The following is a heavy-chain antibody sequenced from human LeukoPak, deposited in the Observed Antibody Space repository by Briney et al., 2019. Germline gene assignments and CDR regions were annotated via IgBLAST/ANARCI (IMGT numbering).Heavy chain of an antibody. CDR1: GFTFSSYA. Sequence: PGGSLRLSCAASGFTFSSYAMSWVRQAPGEGLEWVSAISGSGGSTYYADSVKGRFTIPRDNSKNTLYLQMNSLRAEDTAVYYCAKDLAMVRGVTHDYWGQGTLVTVSS. V-gene: IGHV3-23*01. J-gene: IGHJ4*02. CDR2: ISGSGGST. D-gene: IGHD3-10*01. CDR3: AKDLAMVRGVTHDY.